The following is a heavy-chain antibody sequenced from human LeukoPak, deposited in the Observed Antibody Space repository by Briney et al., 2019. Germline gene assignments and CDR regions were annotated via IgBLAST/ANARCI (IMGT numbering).Heavy chain of an antibody. V-gene: IGHV1-46*01. CDR2: INPSGGST. CDR1: GYTFTSYY. D-gene: IGHD6-19*01. Sequence: ASVKVSCKASGYTFTSYYMHWVRQAPGQGLEWMGIINPSGGSTSYAQKFQGRVTMTRDTSTSTVYVELSSLRSEDTAAYYCARTVVAGYVQGPFDYWGQGTLVTVSS. J-gene: IGHJ4*02. CDR3: ARTVVAGYVQGPFDY.